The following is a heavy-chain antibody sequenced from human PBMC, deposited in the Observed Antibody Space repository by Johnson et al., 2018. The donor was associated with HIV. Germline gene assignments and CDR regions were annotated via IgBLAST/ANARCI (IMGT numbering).Heavy chain of an antibody. J-gene: IGHJ3*02. Sequence: EVQLVESGGGLVQPGGSLRLSCAASGFIFSRSWMHWVRHAPGKGLVWVSRSNSDGSTTTYADSVRGRFTISTDKARNTLHLQMNSLRVEDTAVYYCAREWGVITFGGVIPRNAFDIWGQGTMVTVSS. V-gene: IGHV3-74*01. D-gene: IGHD3-16*02. CDR3: AREWGVITFGGVIPRNAFDI. CDR2: SNSDGSTT. CDR1: GFIFSRSW.